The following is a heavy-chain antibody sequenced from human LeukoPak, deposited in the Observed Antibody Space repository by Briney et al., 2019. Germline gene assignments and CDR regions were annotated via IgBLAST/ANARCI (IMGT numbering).Heavy chain of an antibody. D-gene: IGHD2-8*01. CDR2: INPNSGGT. Sequence: ASVKVSCKASGYTFTGYYMHWVRQAPGQGLEWMGWINPNSGGTNYAQKFQGRVTMTRDTSISTAYMELSRLRSDDTAVYYCARVRVYMSSQGALDIWGQGTMVTVSS. V-gene: IGHV1-2*02. J-gene: IGHJ3*02. CDR1: GYTFTGYY. CDR3: ARVRVYMSSQGALDI.